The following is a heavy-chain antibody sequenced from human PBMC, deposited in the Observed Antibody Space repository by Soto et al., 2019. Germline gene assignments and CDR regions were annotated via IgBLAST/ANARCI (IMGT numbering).Heavy chain of an antibody. CDR3: ARGAINNYYYYGVDV. CDR2: IWYDGTNK. V-gene: IGHV3-33*01. D-gene: IGHD1-26*01. J-gene: IGHJ6*02. Sequence: QVQVVETGGGVVQPGRSLRLSCAASGFTFSSYGMHWVRQAPGKGLEWVAVIWYDGTNKYYADSVKGRFTISRDNSKNTLYLQMNSLRAEDTAVYYCARGAINNYYYYGVDVWGQGTTVTVSS. CDR1: GFTFSSYG.